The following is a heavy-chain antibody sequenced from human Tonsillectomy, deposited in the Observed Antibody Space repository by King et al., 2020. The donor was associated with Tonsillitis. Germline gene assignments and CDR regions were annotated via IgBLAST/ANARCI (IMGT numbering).Heavy chain of an antibody. D-gene: IGHD1-1*01. Sequence: VQLVESGGGVVQPGRSLRRSCATSGFTFSDYGIHWFRQAPGKGLEWVAVIWLDGINQIYADSLKGRFTISRDNSKNTVYLQMNSLRAEDTAVYFCASQLEDAFDLWGQGTMVTVSS. CDR1: GFTFSDYG. V-gene: IGHV3-33*01. CDR2: IWLDGINQ. CDR3: ASQLEDAFDL. J-gene: IGHJ3*01.